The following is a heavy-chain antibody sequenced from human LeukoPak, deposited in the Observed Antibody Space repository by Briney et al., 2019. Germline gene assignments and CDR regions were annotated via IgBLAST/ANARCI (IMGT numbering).Heavy chain of an antibody. D-gene: IGHD2-2*01. CDR3: ARDVRHRYCSSTSCYRGWFDP. CDR1: GYTFTGYY. V-gene: IGHV1-2*02. CDR2: INPNSGGT. Sequence: ASVKVSCKASGYTFTGYYMHWVRQAPGQGLEWMGWINPNSGGTNYAQKFQGRVTMTRDTSISTAYMELSRLRSDDTAVYYCARDVRHRYCSSTSCYRGWFDPWGQGTLVTVSS. J-gene: IGHJ5*02.